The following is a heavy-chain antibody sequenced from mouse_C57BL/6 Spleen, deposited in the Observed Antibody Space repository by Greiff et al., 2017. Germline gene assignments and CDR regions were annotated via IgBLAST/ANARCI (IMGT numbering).Heavy chain of an antibody. CDR1: GYTFTDYY. J-gene: IGHJ2*01. Sequence: QVQLQQSGPELVKPGASVKLSCKASGYTFTDYYINWVKQRPGQGLEWIARIYPGSGNTYSNEKFKGKATLTAEKSSSTAYMQLSSLTSEDSAVYFCARRDGYYVGYCDYWGQGTTLTVSS. D-gene: IGHD2-3*01. V-gene: IGHV1-76*01. CDR3: ARRDGYYVGYCDY. CDR2: IYPGSGNT.